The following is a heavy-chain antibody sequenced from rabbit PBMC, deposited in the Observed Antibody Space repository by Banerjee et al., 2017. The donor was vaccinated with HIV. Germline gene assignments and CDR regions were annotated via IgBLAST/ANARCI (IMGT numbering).Heavy chain of an antibody. CDR3: ARAFYVSSGYYGPFNL. CDR1: GFSFSSGYD. J-gene: IGHJ4*01. CDR2: IYAGSSGDT. V-gene: IGHV1S40*01. Sequence: QSLEESGGDLVKPGASLTLTCTASGFSFSSGYDMYWVRQAPGKGLEWIACIYAGSSGDTYYATWAKGRFTISKTSSTTVTLQMTSLTAADTATYFCARAFYVSSGYYGPFNLWGPGTLVTVS. D-gene: IGHD1-1*01.